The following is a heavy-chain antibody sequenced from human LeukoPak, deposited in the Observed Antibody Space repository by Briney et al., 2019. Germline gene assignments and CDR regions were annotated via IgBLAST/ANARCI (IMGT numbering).Heavy chain of an antibody. Sequence: GGSLRLSCAASGFTFSSYEMNWVRKAPGKGLEWVSYISSSGSTIYYADSVKGRFTISRDNAKNSLYLQMNSLRAEDTAVYYCARGYYYGSGSVYWGQGTLVTVSS. CDR1: GFTFSSYE. J-gene: IGHJ4*02. V-gene: IGHV3-48*03. D-gene: IGHD3-10*01. CDR3: ARGYYYGSGSVY. CDR2: ISSSGSTI.